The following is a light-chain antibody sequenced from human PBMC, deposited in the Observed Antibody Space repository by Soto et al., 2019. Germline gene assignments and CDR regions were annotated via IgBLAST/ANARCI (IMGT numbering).Light chain of an antibody. V-gene: IGKV3D-15*01. Sequence: ETVMTQSPAPLSVSPGERATLSCRASQSVSSKLAWYPKKPGQAPRLLIYGASTRATGIPARLSGSGSGTEFTLIISSLQSEDVAVYYGQQYNNWPLWTFGQGTKVEIK. CDR3: QQYNNWPLWT. J-gene: IGKJ1*01. CDR2: GAS. CDR1: QSVSSK.